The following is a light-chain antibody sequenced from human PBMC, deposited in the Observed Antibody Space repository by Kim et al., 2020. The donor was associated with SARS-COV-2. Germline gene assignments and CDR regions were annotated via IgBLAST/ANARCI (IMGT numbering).Light chain of an antibody. CDR2: GKN. Sequence: ALGQTVRITCQGHSLRSYYATWYPQKPGQAPIVVIYGKNHRPSGIPDRFSGSSSGNTASLTITGTQAGNEADYYCNSRDSNDNVVFGGGTQLTVL. V-gene: IGLV3-19*01. CDR3: NSRDSNDNVV. CDR1: SLRSYY. J-gene: IGLJ2*01.